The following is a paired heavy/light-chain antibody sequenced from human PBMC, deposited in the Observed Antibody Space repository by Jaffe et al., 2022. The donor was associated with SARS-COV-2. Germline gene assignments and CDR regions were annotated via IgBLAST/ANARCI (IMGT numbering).Heavy chain of an antibody. V-gene: IGHV3-7*01. Sequence: VQLVESGGSLVQPGGSLRLSCTASGFMFSNSWMTWVRQAPGKGLEWVTTINPDGSEKSYVDSVKGRFTISRDNAKNSLYLQMNSLRAEDTAEYYCAKVWTFSTWDSWGQGTLVTVST. CDR3: AKVWTFSTWDS. D-gene: IGHD1-1*01. J-gene: IGHJ5*01. CDR1: GFMFSNSW. CDR2: INPDGSEK.
Light chain of an antibody. V-gene: IGLV2-8*01. CDR3: SSYAGSNKDV. CDR1: SSDVGGYNY. J-gene: IGLJ2*01. Sequence: QSALTQPPSASGSPGQSVTISCTGSSSDVGGYNYVSWYQRHPGKAPKVMIYEVNKRPSGVPDRFSGSKSGNTASLTVSGLQAEDEADYYCSSYAGSNKDVFGGGTKLTVL. CDR2: EVN.